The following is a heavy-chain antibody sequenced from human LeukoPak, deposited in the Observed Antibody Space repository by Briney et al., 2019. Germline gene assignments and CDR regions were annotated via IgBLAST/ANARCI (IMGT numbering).Heavy chain of an antibody. CDR2: IYYSGST. V-gene: IGHV4-59*12. CDR1: GGSISNYY. Sequence: SETLSLTCTVSGGSISNYYWTWIRQPPGKGLEWIGYIYYSGSTNYNPSLKSRVTMSVDTSKNQFSLKLSSLTAADTAVYYCAKDWGDRSTDYCGQGTLVIVSS. J-gene: IGHJ4*02. D-gene: IGHD2-21*02. CDR3: AKDWGDRSTDY.